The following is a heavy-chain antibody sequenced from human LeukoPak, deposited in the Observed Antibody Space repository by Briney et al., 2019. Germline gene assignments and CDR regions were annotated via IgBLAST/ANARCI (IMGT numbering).Heavy chain of an antibody. CDR3: ARDFPRQLRTDAFDI. Sequence: KSGGYLRLSCAASGFTFSSYSMNWVRQAPGKGLGWVSSIISSSSYIYYADSVKGRFTISRDNAKNSLYLQMNSLRAEDTAVYYCARDFPRQLRTDAFDIWGQGTMVTVSS. V-gene: IGHV3-21*01. CDR2: IISSSSYI. D-gene: IGHD2-2*01. J-gene: IGHJ3*02. CDR1: GFTFSSYS.